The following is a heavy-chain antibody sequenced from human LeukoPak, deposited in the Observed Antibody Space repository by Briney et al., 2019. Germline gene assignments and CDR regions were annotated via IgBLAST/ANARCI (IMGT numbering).Heavy chain of an antibody. CDR3: ARLSLDSSGWYGMNP. CDR1: GGTFSSYA. J-gene: IGHJ5*02. Sequence: SVKVSCKASGGTFSSYAISWVRQAPGQGLEWMGGIIPIFGTANYAQKFQGRVTIAADESTSTAYMELSSLRSEDTAVYYCARLSLDSSGWYGMNPWGQGTLVTVSS. CDR2: IIPIFGTA. D-gene: IGHD6-19*01. V-gene: IGHV1-69*01.